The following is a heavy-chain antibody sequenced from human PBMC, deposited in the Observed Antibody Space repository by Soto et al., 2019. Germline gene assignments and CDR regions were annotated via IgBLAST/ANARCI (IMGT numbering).Heavy chain of an antibody. CDR1: GGSFSGYY. Sequence: SETLSLTCAVYGGSFSGYYWGWVRQPPGKGLEWIGEINHSGSTNYNPSLKSRVTISVDTSKNQFSLKLSSVTAADTAVYYCALHVDTAMVVFDYWGQGTLVTVSS. CDR2: INHSGST. J-gene: IGHJ4*02. V-gene: IGHV4-34*01. CDR3: ALHVDTAMVVFDY. D-gene: IGHD5-18*01.